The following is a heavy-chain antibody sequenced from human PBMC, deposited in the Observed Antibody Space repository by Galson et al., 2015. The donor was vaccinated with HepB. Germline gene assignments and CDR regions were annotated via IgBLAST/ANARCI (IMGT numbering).Heavy chain of an antibody. CDR1: GFTFSDYF. J-gene: IGHJ4*02. V-gene: IGHV3-11*03. CDR3: ARGRGYCSSTDCYGNFDF. Sequence: CAASGFTFSDYFMTWIRQAPGKGLEWVSHISSTNIYTYYADSVKGRFTISRDNAKDSLHLQMNSLRAEDTAVYYCARGRGYCSSTDCYGNFDFWGQGTLVTVSS. D-gene: IGHD2-2*01. CDR2: ISSTNIYT.